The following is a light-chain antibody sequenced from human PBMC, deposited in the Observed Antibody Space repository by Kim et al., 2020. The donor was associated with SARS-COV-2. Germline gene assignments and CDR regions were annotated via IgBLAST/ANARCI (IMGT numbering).Light chain of an antibody. CDR1: ESISSSY. J-gene: IGKJ2*03. V-gene: IGKV3-20*01. CDR2: GAS. Sequence: SLSPGESVSLACKSTESISSSYLAWYQQRLGQAPRLLIFGASNRAADIPDRFSGRGSGTDFTLTIGRLEPEDFAVYFCHHYGASYSFGPGTKLEI. CDR3: HHYGASYS.